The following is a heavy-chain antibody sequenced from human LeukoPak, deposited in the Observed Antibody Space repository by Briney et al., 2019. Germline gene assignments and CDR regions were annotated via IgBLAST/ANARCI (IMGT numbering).Heavy chain of an antibody. D-gene: IGHD3-3*01. CDR1: GGSISTSSYY. Sequence: PSETLSLTCTVSGGSISTSSYYWSWIRQPPGKGLEWIGYIYYSGSTNYNPSLKSRVTISVDTSKNQFSLKLSSVTAADTAVYYCARGNPYLRDTIFGVVIIPGAFDIWGQGTMVTVSS. V-gene: IGHV4-61*01. J-gene: IGHJ3*02. CDR3: ARGNPYLRDTIFGVVIIPGAFDI. CDR2: IYYSGST.